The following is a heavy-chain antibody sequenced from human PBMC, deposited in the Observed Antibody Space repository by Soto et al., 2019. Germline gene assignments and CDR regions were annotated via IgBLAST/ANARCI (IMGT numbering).Heavy chain of an antibody. V-gene: IGHV1-18*01. CDR3: ALEIIGRRFDS. J-gene: IGHJ4*02. CDR1: GYSFTNYG. D-gene: IGHD3-3*01. CDR2: TNASNGNT. Sequence: QVQLVQSGPEVKRPGASVKVSCKASGYSFTNYGLSWLRQAPVQGLEWMGWTNASNGNTVYAQKLQGRVTMTTDTSTSTAYMELRSLRSDDTAIYYCALEIIGRRFDSWGQGTLVTVSS.